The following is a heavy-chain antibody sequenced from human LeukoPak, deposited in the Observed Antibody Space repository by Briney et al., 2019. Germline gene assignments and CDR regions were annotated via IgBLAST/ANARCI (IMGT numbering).Heavy chain of an antibody. CDR2: INSDGSST. J-gene: IGHJ4*02. D-gene: IGHD3-9*01. V-gene: IGHV3-74*01. CDR1: GFTFDDYG. Sequence: GGSLRLSCAASGFTFDDYGMSWVRQAPGKGLVWVSRINSDGSSTSYADSVKGRFTISRDNAKNTLYLQMNSLRAEDTAVYYCARSYDILTGVPNWGQGTLVTVSS. CDR3: ARSYDILTGVPN.